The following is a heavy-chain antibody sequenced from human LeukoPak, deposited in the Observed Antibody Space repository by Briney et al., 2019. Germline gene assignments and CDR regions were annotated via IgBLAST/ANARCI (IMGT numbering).Heavy chain of an antibody. Sequence: GGSLRLSCAASGFTVSSNHMTWVRQAPGKGLEWVSVIYSGGSTYYADSVKGRFTISRDSSKNTLYLQMNSLRAEDTAVYYCARDQFASGLFDYWGQGTLVTVSS. V-gene: IGHV3-53*01. CDR3: ARDQFASGLFDY. CDR2: IYSGGST. D-gene: IGHD3/OR15-3a*01. J-gene: IGHJ4*02. CDR1: GFTVSSNH.